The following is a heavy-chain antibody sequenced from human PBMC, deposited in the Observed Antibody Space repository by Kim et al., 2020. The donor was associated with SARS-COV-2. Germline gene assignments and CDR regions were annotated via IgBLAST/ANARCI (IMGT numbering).Heavy chain of an antibody. CDR3: ASPGTRWVRGSSSSRFDY. CDR1: GGSISSSSYY. Sequence: SETLSLTCTVSGGSISSSSYYWGWIRQPPGKGLEWIGSIYYSGSTYYNPSLKSRVTISVDTSKNQFSLKLSSVTAADTAVYYCASPGTRWVRGSSSSRFDYWGQGTLVTVSS. V-gene: IGHV4-39*01. CDR2: IYYSGST. J-gene: IGHJ4*02. D-gene: IGHD3-16*01.